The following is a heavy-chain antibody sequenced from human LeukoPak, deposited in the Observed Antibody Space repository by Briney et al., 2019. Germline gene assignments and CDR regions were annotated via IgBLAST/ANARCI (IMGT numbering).Heavy chain of an antibody. CDR1: GGSISSGPYY. V-gene: IGHV4-39*07. J-gene: IGHJ4*02. Sequence: SETLSLTCTVSGGSISSGPYYWGWIRQPPGKGLEWIGEINHSGSTNYNPSLKSRVTISVDTSKNQFSLKLSSVTAADTAVYYCARGLRLRLGELSGIVDYWGQGTLVTVSS. CDR3: ARGLRLRLGELSGIVDY. CDR2: INHSGST. D-gene: IGHD3-16*02.